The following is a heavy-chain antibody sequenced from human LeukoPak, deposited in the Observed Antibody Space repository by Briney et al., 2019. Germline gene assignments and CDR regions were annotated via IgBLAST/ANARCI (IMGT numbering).Heavy chain of an antibody. D-gene: IGHD6-13*01. CDR3: ARVTGYVMEDYFDY. CDR2: ITNSGTT. CDR1: GESISSHY. V-gene: IGHV4-59*11. J-gene: IGHJ4*02. Sequence: SETLSLTCNVSGESISSHYWSWTRQSPGKGLEWIGYITNSGTTKFNPSLKSRVTISRDTSKNQISLRLTSVTAADTAVYYCARVTGYVMEDYFDYWGQGTLVTVSS.